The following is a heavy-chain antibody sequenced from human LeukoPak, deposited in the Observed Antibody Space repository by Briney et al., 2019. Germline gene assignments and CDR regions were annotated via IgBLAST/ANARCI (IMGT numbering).Heavy chain of an antibody. J-gene: IGHJ3*02. Sequence: TGGSLRLSCAASGFTFSSYAMSWVRQAPGKGLEWVSAISGSGGSTYYADSVKGRFTISRDNSKNTLYLQMNSLRAEDTAVYYCAKDIYYYGSGSYSDAFDIWGQGTMVTVSS. CDR2: ISGSGGST. CDR3: AKDIYYYGSGSYSDAFDI. V-gene: IGHV3-23*01. D-gene: IGHD3-10*01. CDR1: GFTFSSYA.